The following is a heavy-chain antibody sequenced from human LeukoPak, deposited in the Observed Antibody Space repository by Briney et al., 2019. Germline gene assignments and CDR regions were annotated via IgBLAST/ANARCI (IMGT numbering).Heavy chain of an antibody. J-gene: IGHJ4*02. CDR1: GFSLTDSS. D-gene: IGHD2-21*02. CDR3: TANGDNSDF. V-gene: IGHV3-73*01. Sequence: PGGSLRLSCAASGFSLTDSSVHWVRQASGKGLEWLGRIRNKASTYATAYAASVRGRFTISRDDSKHTAYLQMYSLKTDDTAMYYCTANGDNSDFWGQGTLVTVSS. CDR2: IRNKASTYAT.